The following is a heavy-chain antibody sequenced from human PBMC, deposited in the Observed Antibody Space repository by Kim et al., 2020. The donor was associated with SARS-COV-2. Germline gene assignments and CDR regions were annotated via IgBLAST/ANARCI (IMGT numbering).Heavy chain of an antibody. J-gene: IGHJ5*02. D-gene: IGHD3-10*01. CDR3: ARGPRITMVRGVIERGPRWFDP. CDR1: GGSFSGYY. V-gene: IGHV4-34*01. CDR2: INHSGST. Sequence: SETLSLTCAVYGGSFSGYYWSWIRQPPGKGLEWIGEINHSGSTNYNPSLKSRVTISVDTSKNQFSLKLSSVTAADTAVYYCARGPRITMVRGVIERGPRWFDPWGQGTLVTVSS.